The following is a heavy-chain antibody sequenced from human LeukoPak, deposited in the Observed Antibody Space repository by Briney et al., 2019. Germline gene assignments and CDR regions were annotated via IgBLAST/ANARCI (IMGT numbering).Heavy chain of an antibody. V-gene: IGHV3-30-3*01. Sequence: GGSLRLSCAASGFTFSSYAMHWVRQAPGKGLEWVAVISYDGSNKYYADSVKGRFTISRDNSKNTLYLQMNSLRAEDTAVYYCARDALFRDWGFYWFDPWGQGTLVTVSS. J-gene: IGHJ5*02. CDR1: GFTFSSYA. D-gene: IGHD7-27*01. CDR2: ISYDGSNK. CDR3: ARDALFRDWGFYWFDP.